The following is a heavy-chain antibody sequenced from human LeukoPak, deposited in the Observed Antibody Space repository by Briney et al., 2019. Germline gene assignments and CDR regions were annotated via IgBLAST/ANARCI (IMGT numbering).Heavy chain of an antibody. J-gene: IGHJ6*03. V-gene: IGHV3-33*06. D-gene: IGHD3-16*01. CDR1: GFTFSSYG. CDR2: IWYDGSNK. CDR3: AKFGVPANYYYYMDV. Sequence: GGSLRLSCAASGFTFSSYGMHWVRQAPGKGLEWVAVIWYDGSNKYYADSVKGRFTISRDNSKHTLYLQMNSLRAEDTAVYYCAKFGVPANYYYYMDVWGKGTTVTVSS.